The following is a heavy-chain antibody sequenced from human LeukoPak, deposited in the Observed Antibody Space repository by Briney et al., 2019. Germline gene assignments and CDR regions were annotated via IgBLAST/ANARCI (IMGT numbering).Heavy chain of an antibody. CDR3: ARGYCSSTSPLRCVKQRDFGY. CDR2: ISAYNGNT. V-gene: IGHV1-18*01. CDR1: GYTFTSYG. Sequence: ASVKVSCKASGYTFTSYGISWVRQAPGQGLEWMGWISAYNGNTNYAQKLQGRVTMTTDTSTSTAYMELRSLRSDDTAVYYCARGYCSSTSPLRCVKQRDFGYWGQGTLVTVSS. D-gene: IGHD2-2*01. J-gene: IGHJ4*02.